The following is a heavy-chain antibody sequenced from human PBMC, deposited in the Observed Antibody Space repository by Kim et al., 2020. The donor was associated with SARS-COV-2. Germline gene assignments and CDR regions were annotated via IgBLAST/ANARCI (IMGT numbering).Heavy chain of an antibody. Sequence: GGSLRLSCAASGFTFSSYAMHWVRQAPGKGLEWVATISYDGTYKDFVDSVKGRFTISRDNSKNTLYLQMNSLRPEDSAVYYCAKGGGAFDYWGQGTLVIV. CDR1: GFTFSSYA. CDR2: ISYDGTYK. CDR3: AKGGGAFDY. D-gene: IGHD3-16*01. J-gene: IGHJ4*02. V-gene: IGHV3-30*18.